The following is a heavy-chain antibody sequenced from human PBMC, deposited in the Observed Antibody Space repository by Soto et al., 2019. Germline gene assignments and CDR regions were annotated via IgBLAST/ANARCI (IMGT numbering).Heavy chain of an antibody. CDR2: IKQDGSEK. V-gene: IGHV3-7*03. Sequence: QAGGSLRLSCAAAGFTFSSYWMSWVRQAPGKGLEWVANIKQDGSEKYYVDSVKGRFTISRDNAKNSLYLQMNSLRAEDTAVYYCARVRRDFWSGYYAETNYYYGMDVWGQGTTVTVSS. CDR3: ARVRRDFWSGYYAETNYYYGMDV. J-gene: IGHJ6*02. D-gene: IGHD3-3*01. CDR1: GFTFSSYW.